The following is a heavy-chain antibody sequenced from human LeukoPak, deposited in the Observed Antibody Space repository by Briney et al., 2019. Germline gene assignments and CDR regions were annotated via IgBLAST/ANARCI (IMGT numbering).Heavy chain of an antibody. D-gene: IGHD2-15*01. CDR1: GYTFTGYY. V-gene: IGHV1-2*06. CDR2: INPNSGGT. Sequence: ASVKVSCKASGYTFTGYYMHWVRQASGQGLEWMGRINPNSGGTNYAQKFQGRVTMTRDTSISTAYMELSRLRSDDTAVYYCAREGCSGGSCYGYWGQGTLVTVSS. J-gene: IGHJ4*02. CDR3: AREGCSGGSCYGY.